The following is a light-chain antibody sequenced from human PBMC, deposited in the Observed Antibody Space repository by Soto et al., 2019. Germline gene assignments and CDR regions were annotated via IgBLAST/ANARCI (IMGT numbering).Light chain of an antibody. CDR1: QSVSSSY. J-gene: IGKJ2*01. V-gene: IGKV3-20*01. CDR2: GAS. Sequence: EIVLTQSPGTLSLSPGERATLSCRASQSVSSSYLAWYQQKPGQAPRLLIYGASSRATGIPDRFSGSGSGTDFTLTISRLEPEDFAVYYCQQYASSPPYTFGQGTQLEIK. CDR3: QQYASSPPYT.